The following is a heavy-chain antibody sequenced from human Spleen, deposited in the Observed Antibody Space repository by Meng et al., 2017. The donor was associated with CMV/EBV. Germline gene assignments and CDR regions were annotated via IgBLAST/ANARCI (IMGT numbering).Heavy chain of an antibody. V-gene: IGHV1-2*02. D-gene: IGHD3-3*01. J-gene: IGHJ4*01. CDR2: VSPKSGGT. CDR3: AREFYFFGSNYYPHYFDS. Sequence: ASVKVSCKASGYTFTDNYLHWVRQAPGQGLEWVGWVSPKSGGTNYSQKFQGRVTMTRDTSMRTAYMELRRLRSDDTAVYFCAREFYFFGSNYYPHYFDSWGPSTLVTVSS. CDR1: GYTFTDNY.